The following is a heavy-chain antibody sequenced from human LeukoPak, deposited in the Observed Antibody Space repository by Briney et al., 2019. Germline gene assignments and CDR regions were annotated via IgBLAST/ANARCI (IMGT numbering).Heavy chain of an antibody. V-gene: IGHV3-23*01. CDR2: VSGSGNAT. D-gene: IGHD1-1*01. J-gene: IGHJ4*02. CDR3: AKELLPWQLPDY. CDR1: GFSFSSYP. Sequence: GGSLRLSCAASGFSFSSYPMSWVRQAPGRGLEWISAVSGSGNATYYAASVDGRFTISRDNSKNTVYLQMDYLRAEDTALYYCAKELLPWQLPDYWGQGTLVTVSS.